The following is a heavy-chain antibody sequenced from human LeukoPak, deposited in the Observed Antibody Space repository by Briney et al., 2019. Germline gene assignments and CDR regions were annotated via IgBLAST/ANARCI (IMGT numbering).Heavy chain of an antibody. J-gene: IGHJ3*02. D-gene: IGHD6-6*01. Sequence: ASVKVSCKASGYTFTNYGISWVRQAPGQGLDWMGWNSAYNGNKVYAQELQGRVTMTTDTSTSTAYMELRSLRSDDTAVYYCARDRWSSSSSEGALHIWGQGTMVTVSS. CDR2: NSAYNGNK. V-gene: IGHV1-18*01. CDR3: ARDRWSSSSSEGALHI. CDR1: GYTFTNYG.